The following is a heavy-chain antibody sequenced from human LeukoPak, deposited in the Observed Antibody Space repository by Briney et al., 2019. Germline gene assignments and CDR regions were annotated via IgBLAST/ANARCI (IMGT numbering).Heavy chain of an antibody. CDR3: ARDVSGTTHAFDI. Sequence: SETLSHTCTVSGGSISSYYWSWIRQPPGKGLEWIGYIYYSGSTNYNPSLKSRVTISVDTSKNQFSLKLSSVTAADTAVYYCARDVSGTTHAFDIWGQGTMVTVSS. J-gene: IGHJ3*02. CDR2: IYYSGST. V-gene: IGHV4-59*01. CDR1: GGSISSYY. D-gene: IGHD1-7*01.